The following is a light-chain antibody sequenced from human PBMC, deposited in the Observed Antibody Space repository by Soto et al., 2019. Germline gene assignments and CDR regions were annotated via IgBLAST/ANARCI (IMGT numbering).Light chain of an antibody. CDR1: QSVNNNY. J-gene: IGKJ1*01. V-gene: IGKV3-20*01. CDR3: QQYSNSPRT. Sequence: EIVLTQSPGTLSLSPGERATLSCRASQSVNNNYLGWYQQKPGQAPRLLIYDASNRATGIPDRFSGSGSGTDFTLTISRLEPEDFAMYYCQQYSNSPRTFGQGTKVDIK. CDR2: DAS.